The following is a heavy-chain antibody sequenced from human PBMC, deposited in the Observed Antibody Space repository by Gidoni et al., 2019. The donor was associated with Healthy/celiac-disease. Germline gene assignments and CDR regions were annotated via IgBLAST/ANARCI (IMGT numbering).Heavy chain of an antibody. Sequence: QLQLQESGPGLVKPSETLSLTCTVSGGSISSSSYYWGWIRQPHGKGLEWIGSIYYSGSTYYNPSLKSRVTISVDTSKNQFSLKLSSVTAADTAVYYCATSLYDYVWGSLYGMDVWGQGTTVTVSS. CDR2: IYYSGST. CDR1: GGSISSSSYY. D-gene: IGHD3-16*01. CDR3: ATSLYDYVWGSLYGMDV. V-gene: IGHV4-39*01. J-gene: IGHJ6*02.